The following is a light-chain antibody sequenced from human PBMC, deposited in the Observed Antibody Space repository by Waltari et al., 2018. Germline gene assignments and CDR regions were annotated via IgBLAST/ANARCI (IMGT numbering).Light chain of an antibody. CDR1: QSIATN. V-gene: IGKV3-15*01. CDR3: QQYNRWPPIT. Sequence: EVVMTQSPATRSVSPGGRATLSCRASQSIATNLAWYQQRRGQAPRLLIFDASTRATSISGRFSGSGSATAFTLTISSLQSEDSAVYYCQQYNRWPPITFGQGTRLEIK. J-gene: IGKJ5*01. CDR2: DAS.